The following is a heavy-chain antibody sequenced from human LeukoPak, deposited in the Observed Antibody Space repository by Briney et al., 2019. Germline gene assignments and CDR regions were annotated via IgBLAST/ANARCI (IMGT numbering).Heavy chain of an antibody. D-gene: IGHD6-13*01. J-gene: IGHJ4*02. CDR2: IHYSGST. Sequence: PSETLSLTCAVSGGSISSYYWSWIRQPPGRGLEWIGSIHYSGSTSYNSSLKSRVTISVDTSKNQFSLKLSSVTPADTAVYYCARQVYSSSWSYYFDYRGQGILVTVSS. CDR1: GGSISSYY. V-gene: IGHV4-59*01. CDR3: ARQVYSSSWSYYFDY.